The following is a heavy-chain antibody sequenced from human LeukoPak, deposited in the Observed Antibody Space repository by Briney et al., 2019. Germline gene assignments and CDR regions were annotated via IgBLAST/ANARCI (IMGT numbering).Heavy chain of an antibody. J-gene: IGHJ6*02. CDR3: ARQLDNSYYGMDV. CDR2: IYYIGST. Sequence: SETLSLTCTVSGGSITNYYWSRIRQPPGKGLEWIGYIYYIGSTNYSPSLKSRVTISVDRSKNQFSLKVSSVTAADTAVYYCARQLDNSYYGMDVWGQGTTVTVSS. V-gene: IGHV4-59*01. D-gene: IGHD2-2*03. CDR1: GGSITNYY.